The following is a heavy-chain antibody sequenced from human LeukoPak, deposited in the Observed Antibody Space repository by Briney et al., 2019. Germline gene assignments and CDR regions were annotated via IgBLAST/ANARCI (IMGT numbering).Heavy chain of an antibody. CDR1: GGSFSGYY. D-gene: IGHD6-19*01. V-gene: IGHV4-34*01. J-gene: IGHJ4*02. CDR2: INHSGST. Sequence: SETLSLTCAVYGGSFSGYYWSWIRQPPGKGLEWIGEINHSGSTNYNPSLKSRVTISVDTSKNQFSLKLSSVTAADTAVYYCARGHKRRSGWYDYWGQGTLVTVSS. CDR3: ARGHKRRSGWYDY.